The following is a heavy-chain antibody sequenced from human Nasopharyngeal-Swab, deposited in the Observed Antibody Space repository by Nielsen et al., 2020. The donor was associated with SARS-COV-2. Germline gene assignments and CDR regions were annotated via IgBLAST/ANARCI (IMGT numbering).Heavy chain of an antibody. V-gene: IGHV4-59*08. CDR2: IYYSGST. Sequence: SETLSLTCTVSGGSISSYYWSWIRQPPGKGLEWIGYIYYSGSTNYNPSLKSRVTISVDTSKNQFSLKLSSVTAADTAVYYCARHKGAGARSSGSYYYYGMDVWGQGTTVTVS. CDR3: ARHKGAGARSSGSYYYYGMDV. D-gene: IGHD1-26*01. J-gene: IGHJ6*02. CDR1: GGSISSYY.